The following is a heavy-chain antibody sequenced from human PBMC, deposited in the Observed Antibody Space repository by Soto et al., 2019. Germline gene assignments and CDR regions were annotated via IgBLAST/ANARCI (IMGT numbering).Heavy chain of an antibody. D-gene: IGHD3-16*01. CDR1: GFTFDDYA. CDR3: AKGMSSVGGSFDI. CDR2: INWNSGSI. V-gene: IGHV3-9*01. Sequence: EVQLVESGGGLVQPGRSLRLSCAASGFTFDDYAMHWVRQAPGKGLEWVSGINWNSGSIGYADSVKGRFTISRDNVKNSLYLQMNSLRAEYTALYYCAKGMSSVGGSFDICGQGTLVTVSS. J-gene: IGHJ3*02.